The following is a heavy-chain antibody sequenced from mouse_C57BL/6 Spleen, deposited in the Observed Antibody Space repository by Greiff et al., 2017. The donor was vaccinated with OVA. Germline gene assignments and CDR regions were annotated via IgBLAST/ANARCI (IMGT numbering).Heavy chain of an antibody. D-gene: IGHD2-3*01. Sequence: QVQLQQSGTELVKPGASVKLSCKASGYTFTSYWMHWVKQRPGQGLEWIGNINPSNGGTNYNEKFKSKATLTVDKSSSTAYMQLSSLTSEDSAVYYCARESYDGRAWFAYWGQGTLVTVSA. CDR1: GYTFTSYW. J-gene: IGHJ3*01. CDR3: ARESYDGRAWFAY. CDR2: INPSNGGT. V-gene: IGHV1-53*01.